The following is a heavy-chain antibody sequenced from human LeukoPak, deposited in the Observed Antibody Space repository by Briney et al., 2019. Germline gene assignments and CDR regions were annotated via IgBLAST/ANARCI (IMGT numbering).Heavy chain of an antibody. CDR2: ISSYGGST. CDR1: GSTFSNYG. Sequence: GGSLRPSWSASGSTFSNYGTDCVRQAPGKGLEYVSTISSYGGSTYYADLVKGRFTISRDNSKNTLYLQMCSLRAEEPAVYYWLEDRWSYSFDYWGQGNLVTVSS. J-gene: IGHJ4*02. V-gene: IGHV3-64D*09. CDR3: LEDRWSYSFDY. D-gene: IGHD4-23*01.